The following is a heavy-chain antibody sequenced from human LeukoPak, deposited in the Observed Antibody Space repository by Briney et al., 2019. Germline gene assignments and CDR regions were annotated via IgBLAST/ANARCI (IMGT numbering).Heavy chain of an antibody. CDR1: GGSISSYY. CDR3: VRDKYMDDAFDI. V-gene: IGHV4-59*01. Sequence: SETLSLTCTVSGGSISSYYWSWIRQPPGKGLEWIGYIYYSGSTYYNPSLKSRVTISVDTSKNQFSLKLSSVTAADTAVYYCVRDKYMDDAFDIWGQGTMVTVSS. D-gene: IGHD1-1*01. J-gene: IGHJ3*02. CDR2: IYYSGST.